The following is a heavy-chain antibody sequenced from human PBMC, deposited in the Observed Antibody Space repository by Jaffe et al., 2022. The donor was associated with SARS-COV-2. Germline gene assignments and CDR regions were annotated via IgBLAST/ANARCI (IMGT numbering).Heavy chain of an antibody. CDR1: GGSISSGGYY. CDR3: ASSYYYDSSGYSDELNFDY. J-gene: IGHJ4*02. CDR2: IYYSGST. Sequence: QVQLQESGPGLVKPSQTLSLTCTVSGGSISSGGYYWSWIRQHPGKGLEWIGYIYYSGSTYYNPSLKSRVTISVDTSKNQFSLKLSSVTAADTAVYYCASSYYYDSSGYSDELNFDYWGQGTLVTVSS. V-gene: IGHV4-31*03. D-gene: IGHD3-22*01.